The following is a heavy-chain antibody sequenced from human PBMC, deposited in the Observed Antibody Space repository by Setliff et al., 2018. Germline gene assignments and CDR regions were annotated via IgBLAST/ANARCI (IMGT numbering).Heavy chain of an antibody. Sequence: GESLKISCAASGFTFSDYGMNWVRQAPGKGLEWVACLSGGSSYIHYADSMKGRFTISRDDSKNSLYLQMNSLRAEDTGVYYCARDHGVVPGVDYMDVWGKGTTVTVSS. CDR1: GFTFSDYG. CDR2: LSGGSSYI. J-gene: IGHJ6*03. CDR3: ARDHGVVPGVDYMDV. V-gene: IGHV3-21*01. D-gene: IGHD2-15*01.